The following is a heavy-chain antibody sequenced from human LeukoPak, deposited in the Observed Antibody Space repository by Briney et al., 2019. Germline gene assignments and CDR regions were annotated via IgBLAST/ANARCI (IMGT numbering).Heavy chain of an antibody. CDR3: PRDPGGGPTHGY. J-gene: IGHJ1*01. V-gene: IGHV3-66*03. Sequence: GGSLRLSCAASGGTVSNNYIRWVRQAPGKGLEWVSGMDGTGITQYGDSVRGRFTISRDNSKNTVYLQMNSLKPEDTAVYYCPRDPGGGPTHGYWGQGTLVTVSS. CDR2: MDGTGIT. CDR1: GGTVSNNY. D-gene: IGHD1-26*01.